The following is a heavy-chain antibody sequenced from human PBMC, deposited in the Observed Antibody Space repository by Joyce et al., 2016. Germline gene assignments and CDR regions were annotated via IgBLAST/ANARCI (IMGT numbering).Heavy chain of an antibody. V-gene: IGHV3-21*02. J-gene: IGHJ3*01. CDR2: IRRSGTDV. D-gene: IGHD3-16*01. CDR3: AKLAPQCTGNMCYVFDTFDV. Sequence: EVQLVESGGGLVKPGGSLRLSCAASGFSLTESTMNWVRQAPGKGLEWVSSIRRSGTDVFYTHAVRGRFTLSRDNAKNSLVLEMNNLSAEDTAIYYCAKLAPQCTGNMCYVFDTFDVWGQGTTVTVSS. CDR1: GFSLTEST.